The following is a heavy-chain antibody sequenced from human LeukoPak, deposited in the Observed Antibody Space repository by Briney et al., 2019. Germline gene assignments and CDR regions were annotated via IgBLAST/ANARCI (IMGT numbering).Heavy chain of an antibody. CDR2: IRTNTYGGTT. V-gene: IGHV3-49*04. D-gene: IGHD6-13*01. CDR3: AKPREGSSWEYYFDY. J-gene: IGHJ4*02. Sequence: TGGSLRLSCTASGFNFGDSPMTWVRQAPGKGLEWVGYIRTNTYGGTTEHAASVKGRFTISRDDSNSIAYLQMNSLRAEDTAVYYCAKPREGSSWEYYFDYWGQGTLVTVSS. CDR1: GFNFGDSP.